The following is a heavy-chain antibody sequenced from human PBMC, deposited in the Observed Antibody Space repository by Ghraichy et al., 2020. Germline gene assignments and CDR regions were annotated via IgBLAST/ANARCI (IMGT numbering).Heavy chain of an antibody. V-gene: IGHV4-4*09. CDR3: AGVRTFDAFDI. CDR2: IYTSGST. Sequence: SQTLSLTCTVSGGSISSYYWSWIRQPPGKGLEWIGYIYTSGSTNYNPSLKSRVTISVDTSKNQFSLKLSSVTAADTAVYYCAGVRTFDAFDIWGQGTMVTVSS. J-gene: IGHJ3*02. CDR1: GGSISSYY.